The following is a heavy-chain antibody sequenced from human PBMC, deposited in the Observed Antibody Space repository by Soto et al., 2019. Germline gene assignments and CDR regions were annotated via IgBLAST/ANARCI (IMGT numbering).Heavy chain of an antibody. D-gene: IGHD3-16*01. J-gene: IGHJ6*02. CDR1: GGSISSGGYY. CDR3: ARATGGYYYGMDV. CDR2: IYYSGST. V-gene: IGHV4-31*01. Sequence: QVQLQESGPGLVKPSQTLSLTCTVSGGSISSGGYYLSWLRQHPGKGLEWIGYIYYSGSTYYNPSIKSLVSISVDTSKNPFSLKMSSVTAADTAVYYGARATGGYYYGMDVWGRGTTVTVSS.